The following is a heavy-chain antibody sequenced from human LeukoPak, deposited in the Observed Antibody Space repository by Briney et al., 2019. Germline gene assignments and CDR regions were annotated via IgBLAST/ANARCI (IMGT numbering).Heavy chain of an antibody. J-gene: IGHJ4*02. D-gene: IGHD3-22*01. CDR3: AREDYYDSSGYYSPPN. V-gene: IGHV4-4*07. Sequence: SETLSLTCTVSGDSINNFYLSWIRQPAGQGLQWIGRIYTTGSITYNPSLKSRVTMSVDRSKKNFSLRLSSVTAADTAVYYCAREDYYDSSGYYSPPNWGQGTLVTVSS. CDR1: GDSINNFY. CDR2: IYTTGSI.